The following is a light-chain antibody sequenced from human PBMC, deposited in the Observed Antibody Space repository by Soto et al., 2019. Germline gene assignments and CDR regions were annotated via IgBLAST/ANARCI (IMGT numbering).Light chain of an antibody. CDR2: DAS. CDR1: QSISSW. CDR3: QQSYSTIT. J-gene: IGKJ1*01. V-gene: IGKV1-5*01. Sequence: IRMTQSPSSLSASTGDRVTIACRASQSISSWLAWYQQKPGKAPKLLIYDASSLESGVPSRFSGSGSGTEFTLTISSLQPEDFATYYCQQSYSTITFGQGTKVDIK.